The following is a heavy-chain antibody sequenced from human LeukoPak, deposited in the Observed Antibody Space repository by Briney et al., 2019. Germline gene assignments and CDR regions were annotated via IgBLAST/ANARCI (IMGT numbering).Heavy chain of an antibody. Sequence: ASVKVSCKASGYTFTGYYMHWVRQAPGQGLEWMGWINPNSGGTNYAQKFQGRVTMTRDTSISTAYMELSRLRSDDTAVYYCARDYDFWSGYPYFDYWGQGTLVTVSS. CDR1: GYTFTGYY. CDR3: ARDYDFWSGYPYFDY. D-gene: IGHD3-3*01. V-gene: IGHV1-2*02. J-gene: IGHJ4*02. CDR2: INPNSGGT.